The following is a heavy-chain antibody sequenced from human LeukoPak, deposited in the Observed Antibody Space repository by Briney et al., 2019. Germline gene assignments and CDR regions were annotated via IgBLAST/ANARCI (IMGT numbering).Heavy chain of an antibody. V-gene: IGHV4-38-2*02. CDR2: IYHTGRA. CDR3: AIDPRWLTPDCTSISCYENYFDP. Sequence: SETLSLTCAVSGYSVSSGYQWAWIRQSPEKGLEWIGSIYHTGRAHYNPSLESRVTISVDTSNNQFSLKLSSMTAADTAVYYCAIDPRWLTPDCTSISCYENYFDPWGQGTLVTVSS. CDR1: GYSVSSGYQ. D-gene: IGHD2-2*01. J-gene: IGHJ5*02.